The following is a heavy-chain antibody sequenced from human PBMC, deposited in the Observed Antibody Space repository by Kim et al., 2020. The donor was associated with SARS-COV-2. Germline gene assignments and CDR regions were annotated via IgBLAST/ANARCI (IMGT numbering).Heavy chain of an antibody. CDR1: GFTFSSYD. CDR2: IWYDGSNT. V-gene: IGHV3-33*01. J-gene: IGHJ4*02. Sequence: GGSLRLSCAASGFTFSSYDMHWVRQAPGKGLEWVAVIWYDGSNTYYADSVKGRFTISRDNSKNTLYLQMNSLRAEDTAVYYCARDVEGYGYYFDSWGQGALVSVSS. CDR3: ARDVEGYGYYFDS. D-gene: IGHD4-17*01.